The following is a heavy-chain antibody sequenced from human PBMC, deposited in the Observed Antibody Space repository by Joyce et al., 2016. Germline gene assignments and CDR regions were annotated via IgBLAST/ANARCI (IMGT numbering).Heavy chain of an antibody. J-gene: IGHJ6*02. CDR1: GGFISSGGYY. V-gene: IGHV4-31*03. D-gene: IGHD3-10*01. CDR3: ARDGRGLGYGAPYDMDV. CDR2: IYYSGST. Sequence: QVQLRESGPGLVKPSQTLSLTCTVSGGFISSGGYYWSWIRQHPERGLEWIGHIYYSGSTYYNPSHQSRLTISVDTSKNQFCLKLTSVTAADTAVYDCARDGRGLGYGAPYDMDVWGQGTTVTVSS.